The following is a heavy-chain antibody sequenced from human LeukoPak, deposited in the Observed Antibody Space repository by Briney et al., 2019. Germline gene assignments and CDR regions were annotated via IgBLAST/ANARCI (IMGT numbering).Heavy chain of an antibody. CDR1: GFIFSSYW. V-gene: IGHV3-7*04. CDR2: ISQDGSEK. D-gene: IGHD1-14*01. CDR3: ARENHAKFDY. Sequence: PGGSLRLSCAASGFIFSSYWMSWVRQAPGKGLEWVATISQDGSEKYYVDSLKGRFTISRGNAKNSLYLQMNSLRAEDTAVYYCARENHAKFDYWGQGTLVTVSS. J-gene: IGHJ4*02.